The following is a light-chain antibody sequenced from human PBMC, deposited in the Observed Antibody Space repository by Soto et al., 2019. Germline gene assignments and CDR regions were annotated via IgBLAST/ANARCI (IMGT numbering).Light chain of an antibody. V-gene: IGLV2-14*01. Sequence: QSVLTQPASVSGSPGQSITISCAGSSSDVGGHNYVSWYQQHPGKAPKLLIYEVTNRPSGVSNRFSGSKSGNTASLTISGLQAEDEADYYCSSYRSTSYVLGNGTKVTV. J-gene: IGLJ1*01. CDR2: EVT. CDR3: SSYRSTSYV. CDR1: SSDVGGHNY.